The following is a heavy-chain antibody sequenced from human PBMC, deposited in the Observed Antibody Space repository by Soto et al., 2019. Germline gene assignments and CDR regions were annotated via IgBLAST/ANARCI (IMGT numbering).Heavy chain of an antibody. Sequence: SVKVSCKASGGTFMSYAISWVRQAPGQGLEWMGGIIPIFGTANYAQKFQGRVTITADESTSTAYMELSSLRSEDTAVYYCAREMKDYYDSSGYSAYYYYYGMDVWGQGTTVTVSS. CDR2: IIPIFGTA. CDR3: AREMKDYYDSSGYSAYYYYYGMDV. D-gene: IGHD3-22*01. CDR1: GGTFMSYA. V-gene: IGHV1-69*13. J-gene: IGHJ6*02.